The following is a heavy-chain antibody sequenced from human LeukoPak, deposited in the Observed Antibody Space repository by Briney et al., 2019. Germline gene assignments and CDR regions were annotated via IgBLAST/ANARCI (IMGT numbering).Heavy chain of an antibody. CDR2: INTNNGNP. D-gene: IGHD5-24*01. CDR3: ARDRWGDGYNYSHAFDI. CDR1: GYTFTNYG. V-gene: IGHV7-4-1*02. J-gene: IGHJ3*02. Sequence: ASVKVSCKTSGYTFTNYGLNWVRQAPGLGLEWMGWINTNNGNPTYAQGFTGRFVFSLDTSVSTTYLQISSLKAEDTAVYYCARDRWGDGYNYSHAFDIWGQGTMVTVSS.